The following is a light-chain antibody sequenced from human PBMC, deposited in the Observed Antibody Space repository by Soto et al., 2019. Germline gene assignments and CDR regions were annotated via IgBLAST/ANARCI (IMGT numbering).Light chain of an antibody. Sequence: EIVLTRSPDTLSVSPGVGATLSCRVSQSIRSNLAWYQQRPVQAPRLLMYGASTRADGIPARFTGSGSGTEFTLTISSLQSEDFAVYYCQQYHIWPPWTSGQGTKVDIK. J-gene: IGKJ1*01. CDR1: QSIRSN. CDR3: QQYHIWPPWT. CDR2: GAS. V-gene: IGKV3-15*01.